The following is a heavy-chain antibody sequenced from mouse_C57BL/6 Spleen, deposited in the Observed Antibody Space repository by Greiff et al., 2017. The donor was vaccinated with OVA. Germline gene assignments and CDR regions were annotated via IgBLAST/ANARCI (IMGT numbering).Heavy chain of an antibody. CDR2: IYPGDGDT. V-gene: IGHV1-82*01. D-gene: IGHD1-1*01. CDR3: ARHTVQGYFDV. CDR1: GYAFSSSW. J-gene: IGHJ1*03. Sequence: QVHVKQSGPELVKPGASVKISCKASGYAFSSSWMNWVKQRPGKGLEWIGRIYPGDGDTNYNGKFKGKATLTADKSSSTAYMQLSSLTSEDSAVYFCARHTVQGYFDVWGTGTTVTVSS.